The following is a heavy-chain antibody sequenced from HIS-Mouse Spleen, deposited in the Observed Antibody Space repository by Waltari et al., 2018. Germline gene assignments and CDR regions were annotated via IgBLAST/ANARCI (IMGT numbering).Heavy chain of an antibody. V-gene: IGHV3-30*04. CDR2: ISYDGSNK. CDR1: GFTFGTYA. CDR3: ARERWTGAFDY. J-gene: IGHJ4*02. D-gene: IGHD4-17*01. Sequence: QVQLVESGGGVVQPGRSLRLSCAAPGFTFGTYAKHWVRQAPGKGLEWVGVISYDGSNKYYADSVKGRFTISRDNSKNTLYLQMNSLRAEDTAVYYCARERWTGAFDYWGQGTLVTVSS.